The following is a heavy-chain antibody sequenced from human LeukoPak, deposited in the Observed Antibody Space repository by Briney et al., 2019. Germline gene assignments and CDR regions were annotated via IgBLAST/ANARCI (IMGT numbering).Heavy chain of an antibody. CDR3: AKGVPHTHYDYGDYFQH. J-gene: IGHJ1*01. V-gene: IGHV3-53*05. Sequence: GGSLRLSCAASGFTVSSNYMSWVRQAPGKGLEWVSVIYSGGSTYYADSVKGRFTISRDNSKNTLYLQMNSLRAEDTAVYYCAKGVPHTHYDYGDYFQHWGQGTLVTVSS. CDR1: GFTVSSNY. D-gene: IGHD4-17*01. CDR2: IYSGGST.